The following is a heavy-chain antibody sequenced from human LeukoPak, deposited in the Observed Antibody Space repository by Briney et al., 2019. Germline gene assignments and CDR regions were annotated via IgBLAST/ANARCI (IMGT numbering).Heavy chain of an antibody. J-gene: IGHJ3*02. D-gene: IGHD3-22*01. CDR1: GGSISSSSYY. V-gene: IGHV4-39*01. CDR3: AGAGDPAMIVVVITADAFDI. CDR2: IYYSGST. Sequence: SETLSLTCTVSGGSISSSSYYWGWIRQPPGKGLEWIGSIYYSGSTYYNPSLKSRVTISVDTSKNQFSLKLSSVTAADTAVYYCAGAGDPAMIVVVITADAFDIWGQGTMVTVSS.